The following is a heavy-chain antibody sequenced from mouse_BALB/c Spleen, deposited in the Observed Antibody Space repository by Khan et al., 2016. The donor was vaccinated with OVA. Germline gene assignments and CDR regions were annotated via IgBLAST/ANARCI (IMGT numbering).Heavy chain of an antibody. CDR1: GFSLTNYG. CDR3: ARQPYDHYNIMDD. CDR2: IWSDGST. V-gene: IGHV2-6-1*01. D-gene: IGHD1-1*01. J-gene: IGHJ4*01. Sequence: QVQLKDSGPGLVAPSQSLSITCTISGFSLTNYGVHWVRQPPGKGLEWLVVIWSDGSTTYNSDLKSRLTISKDNSKSQVFLKMNSLQTDDTAMYFCARQPYDHYNIMDDWGQGTSVTVSS.